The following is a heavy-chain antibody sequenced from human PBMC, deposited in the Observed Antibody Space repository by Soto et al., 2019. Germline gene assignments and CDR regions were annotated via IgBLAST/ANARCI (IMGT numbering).Heavy chain of an antibody. Sequence: AETLSLTCAVYVGSFSVYYWNWMRQPPGKGLEWIGEINHSGSTNYNPSLKSRVTISVDTSKNQFPLKLSSVTAADTAVYYCARRRGYSYYGMDVWGQGTTVTVSS. D-gene: IGHD5-18*01. V-gene: IGHV4-34*01. CDR3: ARRRGYSYYGMDV. CDR1: VGSFSVYY. CDR2: INHSGST. J-gene: IGHJ6*01.